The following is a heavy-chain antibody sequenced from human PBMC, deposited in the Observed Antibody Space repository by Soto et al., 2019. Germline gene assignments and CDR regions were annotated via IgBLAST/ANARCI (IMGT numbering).Heavy chain of an antibody. V-gene: IGHV1-18*01. D-gene: IGHD6-19*01. CDR2: ISAYNGNT. J-gene: IGHJ3*02. CDR1: GYTFTSYG. CDR3: ARDLVIAVAGWDAFDI. Sequence: QVQLVQSGAEVKKPGASVKVSCKASGYTFTSYGISWVRQAPGQGLEWMGWISAYNGNTNYAQKLQGRVTMTTDTATSTAYMELRSLRSDDTAVYYCARDLVIAVAGWDAFDIWGQGTMVTVSS.